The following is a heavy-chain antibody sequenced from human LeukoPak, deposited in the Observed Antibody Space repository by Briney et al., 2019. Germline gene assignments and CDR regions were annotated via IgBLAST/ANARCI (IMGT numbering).Heavy chain of an antibody. CDR2: IDPADSHT. CDR1: GYTFTNNW. Sequence: GESLKISCKGSGYTFTNNWITWVRQMPGRGLEWMGRIDPADSHTDYNPSFQGHVTISVDKAINTVYLQWGSLEASDSAMYYCARGRGWVDYWGQGALVTVSS. J-gene: IGHJ4*02. V-gene: IGHV5-10-1*01. D-gene: IGHD6-19*01. CDR3: ARGRGWVDY.